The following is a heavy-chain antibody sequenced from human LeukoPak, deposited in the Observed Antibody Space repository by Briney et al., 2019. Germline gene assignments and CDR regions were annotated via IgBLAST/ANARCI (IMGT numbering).Heavy chain of an antibody. J-gene: IGHJ4*02. CDR3: VRDSPQSGNGDY. D-gene: IGHD5-12*01. CDR2: VSSGFHA. CDR1: GFTLGSHD. V-gene: IGHV3-13*01. Sequence: GGSLRLSCTASGFTLGSHDMHWVRQIPGQGLEWVAAVSSGFHAFFADSVRGRFTVSREDARNSLYLQMNSLRAEDTAVYYCVRDSPQSGNGDYWGQGILVTVSS.